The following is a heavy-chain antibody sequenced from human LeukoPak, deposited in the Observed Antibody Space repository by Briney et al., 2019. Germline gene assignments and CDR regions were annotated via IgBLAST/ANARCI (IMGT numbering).Heavy chain of an antibody. J-gene: IGHJ4*02. D-gene: IGHD5-18*01. CDR2: IYWDDDK. CDR3: AHRDTAMAAFDY. CDR1: GGSISSYYW. V-gene: IGHV2-5*08. Sequence: TLSLTCTVSGGSISSYYWSWIRQPPGKALEWLALIYWDDDKRYSPSLKSRVTITKDTSKNQVVLTMTNMDPVDTATYYCAHRDTAMAAFDYWGQGTLVTVSS.